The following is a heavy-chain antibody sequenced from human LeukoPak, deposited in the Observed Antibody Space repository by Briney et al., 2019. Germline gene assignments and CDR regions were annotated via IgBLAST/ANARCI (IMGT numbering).Heavy chain of an antibody. CDR2: IYPGDSDT. D-gene: IGHD6-13*01. CDR3: ARLVFAAATISPFDY. CDR1: GYSFTSYW. Sequence: GESLKISCKGSGYSFTSYWIGWVRQMPGKGLEWMGIIYPGDSDTRHSPSFQGQVTISADKSISTAYLQWSSLKASDTAMYYCARLVFAAATISPFDYWGQGTLVTVSS. V-gene: IGHV5-51*01. J-gene: IGHJ4*02.